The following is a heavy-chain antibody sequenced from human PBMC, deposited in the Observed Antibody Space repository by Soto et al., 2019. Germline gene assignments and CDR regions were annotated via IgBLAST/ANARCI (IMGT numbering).Heavy chain of an antibody. CDR2: ISSSSSYI. D-gene: IGHD3-9*01. Sequence: DVQLVESGGGLVKPGGSLRLSCAASGFTFSSYSMNWVRQAPGKGLEWVSSISSSSSYIYYADSVKGRFTISRDNAKNSLYLQMNSLRAEDTTVYYCASIGQTIFWYWGQGTLVTVSS. J-gene: IGHJ4*02. CDR3: ASIGQTIFWY. CDR1: GFTFSSYS. V-gene: IGHV3-21*01.